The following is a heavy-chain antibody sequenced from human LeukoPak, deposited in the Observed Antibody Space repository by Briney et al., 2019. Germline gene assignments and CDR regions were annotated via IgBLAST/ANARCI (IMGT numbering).Heavy chain of an antibody. J-gene: IGHJ4*02. Sequence: SETPSLTCSVSGGSIGSSYWSWIRQPPGKGLEWIGYIYYSGTTNYNPSLKSRVTISVDTSKNQFSLKLNSVTAADTAVYYCARHHCGGGDCYPTYYFDYWGQGTLVTVSS. CDR2: IYYSGTT. D-gene: IGHD2-21*02. CDR3: ARHHCGGGDCYPTYYFDY. CDR1: GGSIGSSY. V-gene: IGHV4-59*08.